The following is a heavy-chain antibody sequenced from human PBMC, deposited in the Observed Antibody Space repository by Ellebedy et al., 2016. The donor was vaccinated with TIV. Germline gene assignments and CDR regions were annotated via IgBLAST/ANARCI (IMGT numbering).Heavy chain of an antibody. V-gene: IGHV3-33*01. CDR2: IWYDGGNK. D-gene: IGHD3-22*01. CDR3: ARHYYDSRGYSPYY. J-gene: IGHJ4*02. Sequence: PGGSLRLSCAASGFTFSSYGMHWVRQAPGKGLEWVAVIWYDGGNKYYADSVKGRFTISRDNSKNTLYLQMNSLRAEDTAVYYCARHYYDSRGYSPYYWGQGTLVTVSS. CDR1: GFTFSSYG.